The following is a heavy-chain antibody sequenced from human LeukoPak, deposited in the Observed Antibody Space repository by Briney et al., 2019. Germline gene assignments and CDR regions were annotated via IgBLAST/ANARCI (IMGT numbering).Heavy chain of an antibody. CDR2: IYYRGST. D-gene: IGHD3-22*01. CDR3: ARGGYYDSSGYSKFDY. J-gene: IGHJ4*02. CDR1: GGSFSGYY. Sequence: PSETLSLTCAVYGGSFSGYYWSWIRQPPGKGLEWIGFIYYRGSTNYNPSLKSRVTISVDTSKNQFSLKLSSVTAADTAVYYCARGGYYDSSGYSKFDYWGQGTLVTVSS. V-gene: IGHV4-59*01.